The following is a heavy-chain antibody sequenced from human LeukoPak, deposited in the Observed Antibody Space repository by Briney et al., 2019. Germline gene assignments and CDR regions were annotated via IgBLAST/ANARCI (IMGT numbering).Heavy chain of an antibody. Sequence: SQTLSLTCAISGDSVSSNSAAWNWIRQSPSRGLEWLGRTYYRSKWYNDYAVSVKSRITINPDTSKNQFSLQLNSVTPEDTAVYCCARMAYSGYDAPFDYWGQGTLVTVSS. V-gene: IGHV6-1*01. CDR1: GDSVSSNSAA. CDR2: TYYRSKWYN. D-gene: IGHD5-12*01. J-gene: IGHJ4*02. CDR3: ARMAYSGYDAPFDY.